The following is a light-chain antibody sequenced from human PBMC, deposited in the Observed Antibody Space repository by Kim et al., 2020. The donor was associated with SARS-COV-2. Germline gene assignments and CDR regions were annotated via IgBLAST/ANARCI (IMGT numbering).Light chain of an antibody. CDR2: EVR. J-gene: IGLJ2*01. CDR1: RSDVGSYNR. CDR3: SSYTSSSTLI. Sequence: GLAVNISVTGTRSDVGSYNRVSGYHRPPGTAPKLIFYEVRDRPSGVPHRFCGSKSGNTSSLTISWLQTEDEADYYCSSYTSSSTLIFGGGTQLTVL. V-gene: IGLV2-18*02.